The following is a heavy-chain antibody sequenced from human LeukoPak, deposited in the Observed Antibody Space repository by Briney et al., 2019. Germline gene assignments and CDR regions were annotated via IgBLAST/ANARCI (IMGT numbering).Heavy chain of an antibody. J-gene: IGHJ6*02. D-gene: IGHD1-7*01. CDR2: ISYDGSNK. V-gene: IGHV3-30*18. CDR3: AKVLELRLNYYYGMDV. CDR1: GFTFSGYG. Sequence: GGSLRLSCAASGFTFSGYGMHWVRQAPGTGLEWVAVISYDGSNKYYADSVKGRFTISRDNSKNTLYLQMNSLRAEDTAIYYCAKVLELRLNYYYGMDVWGQGTTVTVSS.